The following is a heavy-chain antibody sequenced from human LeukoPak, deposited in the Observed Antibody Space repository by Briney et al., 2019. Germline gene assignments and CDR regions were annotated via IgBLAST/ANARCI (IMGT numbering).Heavy chain of an antibody. CDR2: INHSGST. Sequence: PSETLSLTCAVYGGSFSGYYWSWIRQPLGKGLEWIGEINHSGSTNYNPSLKSRVTISVDTSKNQFSLKPSSVTAADTAVYYCARQDTAIFSDAFDIWGQGTMVTVSS. D-gene: IGHD5-18*01. CDR3: ARQDTAIFSDAFDI. V-gene: IGHV4-34*01. CDR1: GGSFSGYY. J-gene: IGHJ3*02.